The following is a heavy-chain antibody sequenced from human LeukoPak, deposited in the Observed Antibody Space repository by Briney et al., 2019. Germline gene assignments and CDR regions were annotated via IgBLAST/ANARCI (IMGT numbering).Heavy chain of an antibody. Sequence: GGSLRLSCAASGFSFSSYDMNWVRQAPGKGLEWVSAIRGSGGSTFYADSVKGRFTISRDNSKNTLNLQMNSLRAEDTAVYYCAKSQLVGATFALDIWRQGTMVTVSS. D-gene: IGHD1-26*01. CDR2: IRGSGGST. CDR1: GFSFSSYD. CDR3: AKSQLVGATFALDI. J-gene: IGHJ3*02. V-gene: IGHV3-23*01.